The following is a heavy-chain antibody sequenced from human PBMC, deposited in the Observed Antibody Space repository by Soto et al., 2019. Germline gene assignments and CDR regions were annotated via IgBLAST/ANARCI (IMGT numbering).Heavy chain of an antibody. CDR1: GFTFSSYA. D-gene: IGHD3-16*02. CDR2: ISGSGDFT. CDR3: ATTQNVILDY. J-gene: IGHJ4*02. Sequence: EVQLLESGGGLVQPGGSLRLSCAASGFTFSSYAMSWVRQAPGKGLEWVSVISGSGDFTFYADSVKGRFTISRDNSKNTLSPPMTTLRAWATAVYYFATTQNVILDYWCQGTLVTVSS. V-gene: IGHV3-23*01.